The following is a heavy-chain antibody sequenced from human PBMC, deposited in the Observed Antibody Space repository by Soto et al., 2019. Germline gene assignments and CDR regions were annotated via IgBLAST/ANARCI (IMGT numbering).Heavy chain of an antibody. V-gene: IGHV5-51*01. J-gene: IGHJ4*02. Sequence: GESLKISCKGSGYSFTSYWIGWVRQMPGKGLEWMGITYPGDSDTRYSPSFQGQVTISADKSISTAYLQWSSLKASDTAMYYCARPPYCSGGSCYYFDYWGQGTLVTVSS. D-gene: IGHD2-15*01. CDR1: GYSFTSYW. CDR3: ARPPYCSGGSCYYFDY. CDR2: TYPGDSDT.